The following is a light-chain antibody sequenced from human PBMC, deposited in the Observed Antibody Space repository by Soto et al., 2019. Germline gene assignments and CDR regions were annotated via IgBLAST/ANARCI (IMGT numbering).Light chain of an antibody. CDR2: DDD. V-gene: IGLV3-21*02. Sequence: SYELTQSPSVSVAPGQTARITCGGNNTGSKNVHWFQQRPGQAPVLVVFDDDDRPSGIPDRFSGSNSGNTATLTISRVEAGDEADYYCQVWDSDVLHHVFGTGTKVTVL. CDR3: QVWDSDVLHHV. CDR1: NTGSKN. J-gene: IGLJ1*01.